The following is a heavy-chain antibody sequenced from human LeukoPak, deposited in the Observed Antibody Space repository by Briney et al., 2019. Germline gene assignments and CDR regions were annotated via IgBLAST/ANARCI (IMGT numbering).Heavy chain of an antibody. CDR1: GYTFTSYV. J-gene: IGHJ3*02. CDR3: ASEGYSSGWYTQTDAFDI. V-gene: IGHV1-8*01. Sequence: ASVKVSCKASGYTFTSYVINWVRQATGQGLEWMGWMNPNSGNTGYAQKFQGRVTMTRNTSISTAYMELSSLRSEDTAVYYCASEGYSSGWYTQTDAFDIWGQGTMVTVSS. D-gene: IGHD6-19*01. CDR2: MNPNSGNT.